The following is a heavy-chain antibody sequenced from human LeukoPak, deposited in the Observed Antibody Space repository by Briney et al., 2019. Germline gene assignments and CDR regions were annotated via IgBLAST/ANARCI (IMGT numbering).Heavy chain of an antibody. D-gene: IGHD5-18*01. V-gene: IGHV3-48*01. CDR1: GFTFSSYS. Sequence: PGGSLRLSCAASGFTFSSYSMNWVRQAPGKGLEWVSYISSSSSTIYYADSVKGRFTISRDNAKNSLYLQMNSLRAEDTAVYYCARNTAMAVLDYWGQGTLVTVSS. J-gene: IGHJ4*02. CDR3: ARNTAMAVLDY. CDR2: ISSSSSTI.